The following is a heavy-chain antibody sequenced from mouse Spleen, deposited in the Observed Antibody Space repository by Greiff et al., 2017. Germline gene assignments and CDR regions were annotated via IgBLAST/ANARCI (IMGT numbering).Heavy chain of an antibody. CDR2: ISSGGGNT. CDR3: ARHDGYYYFDY. V-gene: IGHV5-9-3*01. Sequence: DVQLVESGGGLVKLGGSLKLSCAASGFTFSSYAMSWVRQTPEKRLEWVATISSGGGNTYYPDSVKGRFTISRDNAKNTLYLQMSSLKSEDTAMYYCARHDGYYYFDYWGQGTTLTVSS. J-gene: IGHJ2*01. D-gene: IGHD2-3*01. CDR1: GFTFSSYA.